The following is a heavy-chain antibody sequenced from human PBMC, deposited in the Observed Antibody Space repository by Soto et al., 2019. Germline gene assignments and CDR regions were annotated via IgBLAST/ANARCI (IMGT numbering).Heavy chain of an antibody. D-gene: IGHD1-1*01. J-gene: IGHJ4*02. V-gene: IGHV3-72*01. Sequence: PRGSLRLACVASGFTFGNHYMDWVRQPPGKGLEWVGRIRNTANRHTTEYAEYVKGRFTISRDDSKNSLFLQMNGLKTEDKAVYYCARSERGSSNYYFDYWGQGTLVTVS. CDR2: IRNTANRHTT. CDR3: ARSERGSSNYYFDY. CDR1: GFTFGNHY.